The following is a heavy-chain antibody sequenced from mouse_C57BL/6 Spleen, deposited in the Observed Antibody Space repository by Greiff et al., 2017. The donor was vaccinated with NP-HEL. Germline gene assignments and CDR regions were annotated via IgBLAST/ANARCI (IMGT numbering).Heavy chain of an antibody. CDR1: GYTFTDYY. CDR3: ARQTTASSLGFAY. D-gene: IGHD1-2*01. V-gene: IGHV1-26*01. Sequence: VQLQQSGPELVKPGASVKISCKASGYTFTDYYMNWVKQSHGKSLEWIGDINPNNGGTSYNQKFKGKATLTVDKSSSTAYMELRSLTSEDSAVYYCARQTTASSLGFAYWGQGTLVTVSA. CDR2: INPNNGGT. J-gene: IGHJ3*01.